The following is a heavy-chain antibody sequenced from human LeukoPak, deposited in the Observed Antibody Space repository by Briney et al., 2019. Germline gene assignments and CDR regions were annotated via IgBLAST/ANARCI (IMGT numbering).Heavy chain of an antibody. J-gene: IGHJ4*02. Sequence: SETLSLTCTVSGGSISSGGYYWSWIRQPPGKGLEWIGYIYHSGSTYYNPSLKSRVTISVDRSKNQFSLKLSSVTAAGTAVYYCARGYSSLTFDYWGQGTLVTVSS. CDR1: GGSISSGGYY. D-gene: IGHD6-13*01. V-gene: IGHV4-30-2*01. CDR2: IYHSGST. CDR3: ARGYSSLTFDY.